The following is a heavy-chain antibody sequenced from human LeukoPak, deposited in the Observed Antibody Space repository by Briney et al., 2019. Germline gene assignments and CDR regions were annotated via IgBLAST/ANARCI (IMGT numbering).Heavy chain of an antibody. CDR2: MNPNSGNT. Sequence: ASVKVSCKASGYTFTSYDINWVRQATGQGLEWMGWMNPNSGNTGYAQKFQGRVTMTRNTSISTAYMELSSLRSEDTAVYYCARGRDLVEFGELPFDYWGQGTLVTVSS. J-gene: IGHJ4*02. D-gene: IGHD3-10*01. V-gene: IGHV1-8*01. CDR3: ARGRDLVEFGELPFDY. CDR1: GYTFTSYD.